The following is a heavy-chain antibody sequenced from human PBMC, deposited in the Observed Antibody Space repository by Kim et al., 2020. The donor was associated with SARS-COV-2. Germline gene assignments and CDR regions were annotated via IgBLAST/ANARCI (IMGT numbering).Heavy chain of an antibody. J-gene: IGHJ4*02. D-gene: IGHD3-10*01. Sequence: VDSVKGRFTISRANAKNSLYLQMNSLRAEDTAVYYCARGGYYGSGSYYDYWGQGTLVTVSS. CDR3: ARGGYYGSGSYYDY. V-gene: IGHV3-7*01.